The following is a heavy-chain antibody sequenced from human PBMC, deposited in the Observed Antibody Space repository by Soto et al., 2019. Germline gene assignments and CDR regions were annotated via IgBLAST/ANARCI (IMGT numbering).Heavy chain of an antibody. CDR2: IYYSGST. Sequence: SEPQRLTWTVSCGSSGSSGYYWGWIRKPPGKGLEWIGSIYYSGSTYYNPSLKSRVTISVDTSKNQFSLKLSSVTAADTAVYYSARLVYDSSGYRRGWGQGTLVTVSS. D-gene: IGHD3-22*01. J-gene: IGHJ4*02. CDR1: CGSSGSSGYY. V-gene: IGHV4-39*01. CDR3: ARLVYDSSGYRRG.